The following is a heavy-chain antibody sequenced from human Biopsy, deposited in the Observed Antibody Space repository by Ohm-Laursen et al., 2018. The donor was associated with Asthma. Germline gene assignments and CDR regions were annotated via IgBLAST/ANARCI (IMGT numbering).Heavy chain of an antibody. J-gene: IGHJ4*02. D-gene: IGHD2/OR15-2a*01. V-gene: IGHV5-51*03. CDR1: GYTFSDSR. CDR2: IFAANSET. Sequence: GESLRISCKASGYTFSDSRIGWVRQMPGKGLEWMGIIFAANSETKYSPSFQGQVTISADMSISTAFLQWSSLKASDTAIYYCARFIDGTFFVDYWGQGTLVTVSS. CDR3: ARFIDGTFFVDY.